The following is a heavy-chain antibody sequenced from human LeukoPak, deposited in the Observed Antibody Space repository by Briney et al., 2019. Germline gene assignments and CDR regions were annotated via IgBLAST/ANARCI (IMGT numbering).Heavy chain of an antibody. V-gene: IGHV1-2*02. CDR3: AREDSYGYYFDY. J-gene: IGHJ4*02. D-gene: IGHD5-18*01. Sequence: ASVKVSCKASGYTFTGYYMHWVRQAPGQGLEWMGWINPNSGGTNYAQKFQGRVTMTRDTSISTAYMELSRLRSDDTAVYYCAREDSYGYYFDYWGQETLVTVSS. CDR2: INPNSGGT. CDR1: GYTFTGYY.